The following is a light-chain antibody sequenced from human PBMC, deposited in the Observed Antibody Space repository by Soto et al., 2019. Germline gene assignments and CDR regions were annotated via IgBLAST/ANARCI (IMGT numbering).Light chain of an antibody. CDR3: QQYDNLPLT. CDR1: QSISSY. CDR2: AAS. V-gene: IGKV1-33*01. Sequence: DIQMTQSPSSLSASVGDRVTITCRASQSISSYLNWYQQKPGKAPKLLIYAASSLQSGVPSRFSGSGSGTDFTFTISSLQPEDIATYYCQQYDNLPLTXGGGTKVDIK. J-gene: IGKJ4*01.